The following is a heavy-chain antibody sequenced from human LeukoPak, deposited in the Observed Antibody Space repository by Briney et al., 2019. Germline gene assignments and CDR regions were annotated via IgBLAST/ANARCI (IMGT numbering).Heavy chain of an antibody. J-gene: IGHJ6*03. V-gene: IGHV1-2*02. D-gene: IGHD3-16*02. CDR1: EYTFTSYY. CDR2: INPNSGGT. Sequence: ASVKVSCKASEYTFTSYYMHWVRQAPGQGLEWVGWINPNSGGTSYAQKFQGRVTMTRDTSISTAYMDLSRLRSDDTAVYYCARDRSSSYYYYMDVWGKGTTVTVSS. CDR3: ARDRSSSYYYYMDV.